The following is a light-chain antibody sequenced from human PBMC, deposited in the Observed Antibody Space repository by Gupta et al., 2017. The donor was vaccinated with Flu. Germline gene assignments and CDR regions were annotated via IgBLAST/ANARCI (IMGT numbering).Light chain of an antibody. V-gene: IGKV3-20*01. CDR3: QQDGTSPRT. CDR2: GAS. J-gene: IGKJ2*01. Sequence: EIVLTQSPGTLSLSPGETATLSCRASQSVSSSYLAWYQQKPGQAPRLLIYGASSRATGIPDRFSGSGSGTDFTLTISRLEPEDFAVYYCQQDGTSPRTFGQGPKLEIK. CDR1: QSVSSSY.